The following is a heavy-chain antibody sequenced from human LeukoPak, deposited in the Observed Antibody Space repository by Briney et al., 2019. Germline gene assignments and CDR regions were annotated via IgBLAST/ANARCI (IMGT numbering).Heavy chain of an antibody. Sequence: SETLSLTCTVSGGSISSYYWSWIRQPAGKGLEWIGRIYTSGSTNYNPSLKSRVTMSVDTSKNQFSLKLSSVTAADTAVYYCARVTLLWFGKLLGGFDPWGQGTLVTVSS. CDR2: IYTSGST. V-gene: IGHV4-4*07. CDR3: ARVTLLWFGKLLGGFDP. D-gene: IGHD3-10*01. J-gene: IGHJ5*02. CDR1: GGSISSYY.